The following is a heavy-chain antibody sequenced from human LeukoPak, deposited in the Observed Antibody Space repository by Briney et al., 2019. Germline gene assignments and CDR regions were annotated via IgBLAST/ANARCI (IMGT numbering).Heavy chain of an antibody. CDR3: ARLRYHDFWSGYWKYYYYMDV. Sequence: GGSLRLSCAASGFTLSSYTMNWVGQAAGRGVGWVSCITSSSSYIYYADSVKGRFTISRDNAKNSMYLQMNSLRAEDTAVYYCARLRYHDFWSGYWKYYYYMDVWGKGTTVTVSS. CDR1: GFTLSSYT. D-gene: IGHD3-3*01. V-gene: IGHV3-21*01. J-gene: IGHJ6*03. CDR2: ITSSSSYI.